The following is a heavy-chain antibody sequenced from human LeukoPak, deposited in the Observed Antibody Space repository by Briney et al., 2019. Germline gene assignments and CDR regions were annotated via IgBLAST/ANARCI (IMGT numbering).Heavy chain of an antibody. CDR1: GDSINNCY. Sequence: SETLSLTCTVSGDSINNCYWSWIRQPPGKGLEWIASIYYTGTPYYNSSLKSRVTISVDTSKNQFSLKLTSVTGADTAVYYCARGLYGSGSYWWFDPWGQGTLVTVPS. D-gene: IGHD3-10*01. CDR3: ARGLYGSGSYWWFDP. V-gene: IGHV4-59*01. J-gene: IGHJ5*02. CDR2: IYYTGTP.